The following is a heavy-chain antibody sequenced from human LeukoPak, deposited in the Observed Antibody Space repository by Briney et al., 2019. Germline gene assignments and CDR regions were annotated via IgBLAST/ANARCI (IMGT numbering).Heavy chain of an antibody. CDR1: GIIFSNYS. Sequence: GALRLSSAAGGIIFSNYSMNLVQQAREEGLELGWYISSSSNTIYYADSVKGRFTISRDNSKNTLYLQMNSLRAEDTAVYYCAKEGDYFRFGYYFDYWGQGTLVTVSS. V-gene: IGHV3-48*01. D-gene: IGHD2/OR15-2a*01. J-gene: IGHJ4*02. CDR2: ISSSSNTI. CDR3: AKEGDYFRFGYYFDY.